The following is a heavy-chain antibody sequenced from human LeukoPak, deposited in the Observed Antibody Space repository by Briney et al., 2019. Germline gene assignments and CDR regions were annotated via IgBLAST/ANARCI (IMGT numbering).Heavy chain of an antibody. D-gene: IGHD1-26*01. CDR2: IYSSGST. Sequence: GGSLRLSCAASGFTVSNNYMSWVRQAPGKGLEWDSLIYSSGSTDYADSVKGRFTISRDNSKNTLYLQMNSLRDEDTAVYYCARGGDIVGTSRSAFDIRGQGTMVTVSS. CDR3: ARGGDIVGTSRSAFDI. CDR1: GFTVSNNY. J-gene: IGHJ3*02. V-gene: IGHV3-53*01.